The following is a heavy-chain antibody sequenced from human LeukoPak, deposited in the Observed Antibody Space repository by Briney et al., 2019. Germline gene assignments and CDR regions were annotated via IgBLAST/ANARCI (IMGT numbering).Heavy chain of an antibody. CDR2: IIPIFGTA. J-gene: IGHJ6*02. CDR3: ARGSGYYDSSGLYYYYGMDV. D-gene: IGHD3-22*01. CDR1: GGTFSSYA. V-gene: IGHV1-69*13. Sequence: SVKVFCKASGGTFSSYAISWVRQAPGQGLEWMGGIIPIFGTANYAQKFQGRVTITADESTSTAYMELSSLRSEDTAVYYCARGSGYYDSSGLYYYYGMDVWGQGTTVTVSS.